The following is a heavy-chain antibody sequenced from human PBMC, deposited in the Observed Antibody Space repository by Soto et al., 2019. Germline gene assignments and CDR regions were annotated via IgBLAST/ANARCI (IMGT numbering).Heavy chain of an antibody. D-gene: IGHD2-21*02. CDR1: GGTFSSYA. Sequence: SVKVSCKASGGTFSSYAIRWVRQAPGQRLERKGGIIPIFGTANYAQKFQGRVTITADESTSTAYMELSSLRSEDTAVYYCAREPYCGGDCYSPYYYYGMDVWGQGTTVTVSS. V-gene: IGHV1-69*13. J-gene: IGHJ6*02. CDR2: IIPIFGTA. CDR3: AREPYCGGDCYSPYYYYGMDV.